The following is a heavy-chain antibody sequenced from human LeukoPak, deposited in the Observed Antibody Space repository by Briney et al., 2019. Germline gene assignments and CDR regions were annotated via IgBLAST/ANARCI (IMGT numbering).Heavy chain of an antibody. CDR3: ARDGLQPYPYNWFDP. J-gene: IGHJ5*02. CDR1: GFTFSSYS. D-gene: IGHD4-11*01. V-gene: IGHV3-21*01. CDR2: ISSSSSYI. Sequence: RGSLRLSRAASGFTFSSYSMNWVRQAPGKGLEWVSSISSSSSYIYYADSVKGRFTISRDNAKNSLYLQMNSLRAEDTAVYYCARDGLQPYPYNWFDPWGQGTLVTVSS.